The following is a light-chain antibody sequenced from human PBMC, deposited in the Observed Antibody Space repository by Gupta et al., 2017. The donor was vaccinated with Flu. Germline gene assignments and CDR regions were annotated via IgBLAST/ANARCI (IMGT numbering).Light chain of an antibody. CDR3: QQYNNWPPWT. V-gene: IGKV3-15*01. CDR2: GAS. J-gene: IGKJ1*01. CDR1: QSVSSN. Sequence: EIVMTQSPATLSVSPGERATLSCRASQSVSSNLAWYQQKPGQAPRLLIYGASTRATGIPARFSGSGYGTELTLTISIRQSEDFAVYYCQQYNNWPPWTFGQGTKVEIK.